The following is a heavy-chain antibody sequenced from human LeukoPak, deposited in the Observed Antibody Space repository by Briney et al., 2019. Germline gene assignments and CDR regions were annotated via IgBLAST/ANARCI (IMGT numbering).Heavy chain of an antibody. J-gene: IGHJ4*02. CDR3: ARDRGGIAAAGIDY. Sequence: PGGSLRLSCAASGFTFSSYSMNWVRQAPGKGLEWVSSISSSSSYIYYADSVKGRFTISRDNAKNSLYLQMNSLRAEDTAVYYCARDRGGIAAAGIDYWGQGTLVTVSS. V-gene: IGHV3-21*01. CDR2: ISSSSSYI. D-gene: IGHD6-13*01. CDR1: GFTFSSYS.